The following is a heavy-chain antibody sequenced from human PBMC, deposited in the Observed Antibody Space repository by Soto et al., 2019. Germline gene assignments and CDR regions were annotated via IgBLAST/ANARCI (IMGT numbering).Heavy chain of an antibody. D-gene: IGHD2-8*01. CDR3: LRLYTIICSYDY. CDR1: GFSLNNTRMG. Sequence: QVTLKESGPVLVKPTETLTLTCTVSGFSLNNTRMGINWIRQPPGKALEWLAHIFSDDEKSYSTSLKTRFTISKDTSKSQVVLTMSNMDPVDTATYFCLRLYTIICSYDYWGQGTLVTVSS. J-gene: IGHJ4*02. V-gene: IGHV2-26*01. CDR2: IFSDDEK.